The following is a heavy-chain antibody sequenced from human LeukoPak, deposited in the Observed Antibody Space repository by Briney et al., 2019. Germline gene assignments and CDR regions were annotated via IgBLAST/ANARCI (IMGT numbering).Heavy chain of an antibody. CDR1: GFTFSSYA. D-gene: IGHD3-9*01. J-gene: IGHJ4*02. V-gene: IGHV3-23*01. CDR2: ISGSGGST. Sequence: PGGSLRLSCAASGFTFSSYATSWVRQAPGKGLEWVSAISGSGGSTYYADSVKGRFTISRDNSKNTLYLQMNSLRAEDTAVYYCAKDPMRSVVARGVDILTGYYIGFDYWGQGTLVTVSS. CDR3: AKDPMRSVVARGVDILTGYYIGFDY.